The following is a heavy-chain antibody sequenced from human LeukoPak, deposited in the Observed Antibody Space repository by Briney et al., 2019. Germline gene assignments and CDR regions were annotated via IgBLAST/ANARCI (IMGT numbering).Heavy chain of an antibody. D-gene: IGHD6-19*01. CDR1: GFTFSSYS. CDR2: ISSSSSYI. V-gene: IGHV3-21*01. Sequence: PGGSLRLSCAASGFTFSSYSMNWVRQAPGKGLEWVSSISSSSSYIYYADSVKGRFTISRDNAKNSLYLQMNSLRAEDTAVYYCARDAPREQWLADFDYWGQGTLVTVSS. CDR3: ARDAPREQWLADFDY. J-gene: IGHJ4*02.